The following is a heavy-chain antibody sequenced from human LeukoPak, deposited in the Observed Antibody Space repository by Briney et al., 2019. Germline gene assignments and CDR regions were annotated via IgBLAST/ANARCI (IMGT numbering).Heavy chain of an antibody. CDR2: ISWNSGYI. J-gene: IGHJ4*02. V-gene: IGHV3-9*01. CDR1: GFTFDDYA. D-gene: IGHD3-10*01. Sequence: GGSLRLSCAASGFTFDDYAMHWVRQAPGKGLEWVSGISWNSGYIDYVDSVKGRFTISRDNAKNSLYLQMNSLRAEDTALYYCAKDMSYGSGSYYSDWGQGTLVTVSS. CDR3: AKDMSYGSGSYYSD.